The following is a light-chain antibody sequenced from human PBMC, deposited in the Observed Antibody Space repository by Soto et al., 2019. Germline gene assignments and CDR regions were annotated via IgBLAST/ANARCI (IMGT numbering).Light chain of an antibody. CDR3: CSYAGSNSVV. J-gene: IGLJ2*01. CDR2: EDS. V-gene: IGLV2-23*01. CDR1: SSDIESYNF. Sequence: QSALTQPASVSGSPGQSITISCTGTSSDIESYNFVSWYQQHPGRAPKLMIYEDSKRPSGVSNRFSGSKSGNTASLTISGLQAEDEADYHCCSYAGSNSVVFGGGTKLTVL.